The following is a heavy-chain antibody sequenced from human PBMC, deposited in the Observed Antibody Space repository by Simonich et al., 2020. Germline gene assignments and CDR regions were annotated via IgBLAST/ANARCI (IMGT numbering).Heavy chain of an antibody. CDR3: ARDFRLQLVEIGTYYYYGMDV. V-gene: IGHV3-48*03. Sequence: EVQLVESGGGLVQPGGALRLSCAASGFTFSSYEMNWVRQAPGNGLEWVTYISSRGRTIYYAASVKGRFTISRDNAKNSLYLQMNSLRAEDTAVYYCARDFRLQLVEIGTYYYYGMDVWGQGTTVTVSS. D-gene: IGHD6-6*01. CDR2: ISSRGRTI. CDR1: GFTFSSYE. J-gene: IGHJ6*02.